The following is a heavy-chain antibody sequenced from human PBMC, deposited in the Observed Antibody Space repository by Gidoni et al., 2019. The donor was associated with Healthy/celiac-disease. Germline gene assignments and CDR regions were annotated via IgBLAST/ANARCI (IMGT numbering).Heavy chain of an antibody. J-gene: IGHJ3*02. D-gene: IGHD1-26*01. Sequence: QVQLQESGPGLVQPSETLSLTCTVPGGSVSSGSYSWSWIRQPPGKGLEWIGYIYYSGSTNYNPSLKSRVTISVDTSKNQFSLKLSSVTAADTAVYYCARETRPWYSGSHQLPFDIWGQGTMVTVSS. CDR1: GGSVSSGSYS. CDR2: IYYSGST. CDR3: ARETRPWYSGSHQLPFDI. V-gene: IGHV4-61*01.